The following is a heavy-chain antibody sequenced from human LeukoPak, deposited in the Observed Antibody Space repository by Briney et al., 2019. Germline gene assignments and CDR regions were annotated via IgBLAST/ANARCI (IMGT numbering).Heavy chain of an antibody. J-gene: IGHJ4*02. Sequence: PSQTLSLTCTVSGGSFSSSSYYWGWIRQPPGKGLEWIGSIYYSGSTYYNPSLKSRVTISVDTSKNQFSLKLSSVTAADTAVYYCARQTKNYYYDSSGYPDYWGQGTLVTVSS. D-gene: IGHD3-22*01. CDR3: ARQTKNYYYDSSGYPDY. CDR2: IYYSGST. CDR1: GGSFSSSSYY. V-gene: IGHV4-39*01.